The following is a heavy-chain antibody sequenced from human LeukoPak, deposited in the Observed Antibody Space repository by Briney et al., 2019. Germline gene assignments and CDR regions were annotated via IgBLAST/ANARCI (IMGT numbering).Heavy chain of an antibody. CDR3: AREPPYYYDSSGYYGNWFDP. CDR1: GYTLTELS. Sequence: GASVKVSCKVSGYTLTELSMHWVRQAPGKGLEWMGGFDPEDGETIYAQKFQGRVTMTTDTSTSTAYMELRSLRSDDTAVYYCAREPPYYYDSSGYYGNWFDPWGQGTLVTVSS. J-gene: IGHJ5*02. CDR2: FDPEDGET. V-gene: IGHV1-24*01. D-gene: IGHD3-22*01.